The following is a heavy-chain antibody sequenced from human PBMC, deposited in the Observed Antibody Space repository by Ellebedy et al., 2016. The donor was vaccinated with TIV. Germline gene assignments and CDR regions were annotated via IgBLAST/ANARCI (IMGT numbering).Heavy chain of an antibody. CDR1: GGTFSSYA. V-gene: IGHV1-2*04. D-gene: IGHD1-26*01. CDR2: INPNSGGT. J-gene: IGHJ4*02. Sequence: AASVKVSCKASGGTFSSYAISWVRQAPGQGLEWMGWINPNSGGTNYAQKSQGWVTMTRDTSISTAYMELSRLRSDDTAVYYCARDGGSYSDFDYWGQGTLVTVSS. CDR3: ARDGGSYSDFDY.